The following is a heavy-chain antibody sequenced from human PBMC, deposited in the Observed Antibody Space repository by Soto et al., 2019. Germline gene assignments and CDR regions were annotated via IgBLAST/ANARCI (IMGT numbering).Heavy chain of an antibody. D-gene: IGHD3-10*01. CDR3: AKEFGGGTY. J-gene: IGHJ4*02. V-gene: IGHV3-23*01. CDR2: ISYKGGST. CDR1: GFTFSSYA. Sequence: EVQLLESGGGLVQPGGSLRLSCAASGFTFSSYAMSWVRQAPGKGLEWVSGISYKGGSTYYADSVKGRFTISRDSSKNTLYLQMSSLRAEDTAVYYCAKEFGGGTYWGQGTLVTVSS.